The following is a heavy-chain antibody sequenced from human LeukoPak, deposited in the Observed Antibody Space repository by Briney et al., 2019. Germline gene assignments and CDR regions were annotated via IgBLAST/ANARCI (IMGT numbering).Heavy chain of an antibody. Sequence: QTGGSLRLSCAASGFTFSSYAMSWVRQAPGKGLEWVSAISGSGGSTYYADSVKGRFTISRDNSKNTLYLQMNSLRAEDTAVYYCARDPISSSSYYYYMDVWGKGTTVTVSS. V-gene: IGHV3-23*01. CDR2: ISGSGGST. CDR3: ARDPISSSSYYYYMDV. CDR1: GFTFSSYA. J-gene: IGHJ6*03. D-gene: IGHD6-6*01.